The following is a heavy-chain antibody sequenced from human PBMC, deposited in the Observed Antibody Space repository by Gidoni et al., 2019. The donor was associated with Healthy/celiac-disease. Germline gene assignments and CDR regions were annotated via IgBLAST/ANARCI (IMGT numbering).Heavy chain of an antibody. J-gene: IGHJ6*02. V-gene: IGHV3-11*06. CDR2: ISSSSSYT. CDR1: GFTFRDYY. CDR3: ARAMVTNYYGMDV. Sequence: QVQLVESGGGLVKPGGSLRLSCAASGFTFRDYYMSWIRQAPGKGLEWVSYISSSSSYTNYADSVKGRFTISRDNAKNSLYLQMNSLRAEDTAVYYCARAMVTNYYGMDVWGQGTTVTVSS. D-gene: IGHD5-18*01.